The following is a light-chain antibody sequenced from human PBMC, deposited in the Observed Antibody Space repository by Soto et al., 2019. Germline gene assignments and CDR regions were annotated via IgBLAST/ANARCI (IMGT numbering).Light chain of an antibody. CDR1: QSVNNRY. J-gene: IGKJ2*01. CDR3: QQYDSSPPTYT. CDR2: GTS. V-gene: IGKV3-20*01. Sequence: EIVLTQSPGTLSLSPGERATLSCRASQSVNNRYLAWYQQKPGQAPRLLIYGTSNRATGIPDRFSGGGSGTDFTLTISRLEPEDFAMYYCQQYDSSPPTYTFGQGTNLEI.